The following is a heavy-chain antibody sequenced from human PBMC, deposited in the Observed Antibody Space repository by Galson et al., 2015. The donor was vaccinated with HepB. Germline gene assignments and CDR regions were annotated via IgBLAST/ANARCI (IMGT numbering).Heavy chain of an antibody. D-gene: IGHD6-19*01. V-gene: IGHV4-39*07. CDR2: IYYSGST. J-gene: IGHJ4*02. Sequence: ETLSLTCTVSGGSISSSSYYWGWIRQPPGKGLEWIGSIYYSGSTYYNPSLKSRVTISVDTSKNQFSLKLSSVTAADTAVYYCARDGAVAGVTGYWGQGTLVTVSS. CDR3: ARDGAVAGVTGY. CDR1: GGSISSSSYY.